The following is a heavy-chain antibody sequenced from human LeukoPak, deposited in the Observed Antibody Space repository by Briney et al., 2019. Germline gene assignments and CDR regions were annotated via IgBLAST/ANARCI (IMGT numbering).Heavy chain of an antibody. J-gene: IGHJ5*02. D-gene: IGHD2-21*02. CDR1: GGSISSGSYY. V-gene: IGHV4-61*02. Sequence: PSETLSLTCTVSGGSISSGSYYWSWIRQPAGKGLGWIGRIYTSGSTNYNPSLKSRVTISVDTSKNQFSLKLSSVTAADTAVYYCARDVVVVTAIGNWFDPWGQGTLVTVSS. CDR3: ARDVVVVTAIGNWFDP. CDR2: IYTSGST.